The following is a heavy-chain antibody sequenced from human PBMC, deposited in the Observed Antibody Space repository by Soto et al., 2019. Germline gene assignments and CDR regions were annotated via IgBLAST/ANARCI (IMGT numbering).Heavy chain of an antibody. Sequence: PWQTLALRWVVSGDSVPSISVAWNWIRQSPSRGLEWLGRTYYRSRWIDEYSVAVKSRITVNPDTSKNQFSLQLTSVTPEDTAIYYCARGYNFGFDYWGQGTPVTVSS. CDR2: TYYRSRWID. J-gene: IGHJ4*02. V-gene: IGHV6-1*01. CDR3: ARGYNFGFDY. CDR1: GDSVPSISVA. D-gene: IGHD1-1*01.